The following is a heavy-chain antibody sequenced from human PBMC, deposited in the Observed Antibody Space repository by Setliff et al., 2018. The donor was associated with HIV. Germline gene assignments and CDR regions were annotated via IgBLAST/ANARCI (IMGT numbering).Heavy chain of an antibody. CDR1: GGSFSGHS. Sequence: PSETLSLTCAVYGGSFSGHSWTWIRQPPGKGLEWIGEINRSGSANYNRSLKSRVTMSVDTSKRQFSLKLDSVTAADMGVYYCARGRKKTLAVSGTRYFDFWGQGTLVTVSS. CDR2: INRSGSA. D-gene: IGHD6-19*01. CDR3: ARGRKKTLAVSGTRYFDF. J-gene: IGHJ4*02. V-gene: IGHV4-34*01.